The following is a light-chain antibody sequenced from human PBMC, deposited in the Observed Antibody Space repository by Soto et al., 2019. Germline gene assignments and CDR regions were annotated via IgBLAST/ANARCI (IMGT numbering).Light chain of an antibody. CDR1: SSNIGASY. CDR2: DTD. J-gene: IGLJ3*02. Sequence: QSVLTQPPSMSAAPGQKITISCSGNSSNIGASYVFWYQQFPGTAPKLLIYDTDNRPSGSPDRFSGSKSGTLATLGITRLQTGDEADYYCGAWDSSLRVVLFGGGTKVTVL. CDR3: GAWDSSLRVVL. V-gene: IGLV1-51*01.